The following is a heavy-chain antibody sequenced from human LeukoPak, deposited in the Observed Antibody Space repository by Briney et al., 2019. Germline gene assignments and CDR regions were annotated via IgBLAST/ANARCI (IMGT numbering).Heavy chain of an antibody. CDR1: GASLSETS. Sequence: ASVKVSCKVSGASLSETSIHWVRQAPGQWLEWMGGFDPEDGESIFAQRFQGRFSMTEDTSTDTAYMELRSLRPEDTAVYYCATADKWEPLDCWGQGTLVTVSS. V-gene: IGHV1-24*01. CDR2: FDPEDGES. J-gene: IGHJ4*02. D-gene: IGHD1-26*01. CDR3: ATADKWEPLDC.